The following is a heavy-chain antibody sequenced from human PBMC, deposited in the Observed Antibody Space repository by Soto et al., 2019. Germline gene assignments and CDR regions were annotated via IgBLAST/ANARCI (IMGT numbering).Heavy chain of an antibody. V-gene: IGHV5-10-1*01. Sequence: PGESLKISCKGSGYSFSNHWIIWVRQMPGKGLEWMGSIDPSDSYIKYSPSFQGHVTISADKSIRTAYLQWSSLEASDTAVYFCARRDCSSSSCYLQYYYGMDVWGQGTTVTVSS. J-gene: IGHJ6*02. CDR2: IDPSDSYI. CDR3: ARRDCSSSSCYLQYYYGMDV. D-gene: IGHD2-15*01. CDR1: GYSFSNHW.